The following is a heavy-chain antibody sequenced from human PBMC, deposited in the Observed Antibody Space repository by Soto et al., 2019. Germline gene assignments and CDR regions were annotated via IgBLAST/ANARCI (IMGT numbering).Heavy chain of an antibody. CDR1: GFTFSNAW. Sequence: EVQLVESGGGLVKPGESLRLSCVASGFTFSNAWMSWVRQAPGKGLYRVGRSKSKTAGESTDYAAPVKGRFTISRDDSNHVLYLQLNSLRTEDTAVYYCSTHSPDAPAGILRRFFDSLGQGTLVIVSS. CDR2: SKSKTAGEST. CDR3: STHSPDAPAGILRRFFDS. D-gene: IGHD2-2*02. J-gene: IGHJ4*02. V-gene: IGHV3-15*01.